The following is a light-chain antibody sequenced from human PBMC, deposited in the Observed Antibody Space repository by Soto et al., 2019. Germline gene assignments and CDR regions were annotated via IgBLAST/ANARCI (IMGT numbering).Light chain of an antibody. V-gene: IGLV4-69*01. Sequence: QPVLTQSPSASASLGASVKLTCTLSSGHSNNAIAWHQQQPEKGPRYLMKLNTDGSHNKGDGIPDRFSGSSSGAERYLTISSLQSEDEADYYCQTWGTGIRVFGGGTKLTVL. J-gene: IGLJ2*01. CDR1: SGHSNNA. CDR2: LNTDGSH. CDR3: QTWGTGIRV.